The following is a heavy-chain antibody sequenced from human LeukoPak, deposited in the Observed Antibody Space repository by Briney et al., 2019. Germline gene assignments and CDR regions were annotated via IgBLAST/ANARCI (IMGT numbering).Heavy chain of an antibody. D-gene: IGHD3-3*01. V-gene: IGHV3-9*01. J-gene: IGHJ4*02. Sequence: GRSLRLSCAASGFTFDDYAMHWVRQAPGKGLEWVSGFSWNSGSIGYADSVKGRFTISRDNAKNSLYLQMSSLRAEDTAVYFCAGGTDFWSGYSFDSWGQGTLVTVSS. CDR3: AGGTDFWSGYSFDS. CDR1: GFTFDDYA. CDR2: FSWNSGSI.